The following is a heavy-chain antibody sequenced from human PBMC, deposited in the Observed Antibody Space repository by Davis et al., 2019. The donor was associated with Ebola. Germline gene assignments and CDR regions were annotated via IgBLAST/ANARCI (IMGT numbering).Heavy chain of an antibody. CDR1: GFIFSSYA. CDR3: AKVHPPTTVTTGWFDP. J-gene: IGHJ5*02. CDR2: ISVRSIT. Sequence: PGGSLRLSCAASGFIFSSYAMSWVRQAPGKGLEWVSSISVRSITYHADSVKCRFTISRDNSKNTLYLQMNSLRAEDTAVYYCAKVHPPTTVTTGWFDPWGQGTLATVSS. V-gene: IGHV3-23*01. D-gene: IGHD4-17*01.